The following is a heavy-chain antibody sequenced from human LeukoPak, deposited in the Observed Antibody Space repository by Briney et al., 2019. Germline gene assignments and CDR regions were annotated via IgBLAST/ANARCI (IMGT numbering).Heavy chain of an antibody. D-gene: IGHD3-10*01. CDR1: GASISSYY. CDR2: IYYSGST. CDR3: ARSGWLTDVDAFDI. Sequence: SETLSLTCTVSGASISSYYWSWIRQPPGKGLEWIGYIYYSGSTNYNPSPKSRVTISVDTSKNQFSLKLSSVTAADTAVYYCARSGWLTDVDAFDIWGQGTMVTVSS. J-gene: IGHJ3*02. V-gene: IGHV4-59*01.